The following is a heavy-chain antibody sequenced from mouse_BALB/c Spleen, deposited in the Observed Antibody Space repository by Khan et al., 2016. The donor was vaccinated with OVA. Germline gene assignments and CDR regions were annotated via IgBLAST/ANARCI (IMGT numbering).Heavy chain of an antibody. CDR3: ARIYGGDFDY. CDR1: GYSITSDYA. D-gene: IGHD1-1*01. CDR2: ISYSGNT. Sequence: EVQLAELGPGLVKPSQSLSLTCTVTGYSITSDYARNWIRQFPGNKLEWMGHISYSGNTTYNPSLKSRISITRETSKNQFFLQLNSVTTEDTATYYCARIYGGDFDYWGQGTTLTVSS. J-gene: IGHJ2*01. V-gene: IGHV3-2*02.